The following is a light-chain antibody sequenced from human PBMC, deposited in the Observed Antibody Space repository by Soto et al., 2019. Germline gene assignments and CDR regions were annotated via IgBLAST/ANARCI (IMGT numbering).Light chain of an antibody. CDR1: SGDVGGYDY. CDR3: SSYAGSDNPYV. CDR2: EVT. J-gene: IGLJ1*01. V-gene: IGLV2-8*01. Sequence: ALTQPPSASGSPGQSVTISCTGTSGDVGGYDYVSWYQQHPGKAPKLMIYEVTKRPLGVPDRFSGSKSGNTASLTVSGLQAEDGADYYCSSYAGSDNPYVFGTGTKVTVL.